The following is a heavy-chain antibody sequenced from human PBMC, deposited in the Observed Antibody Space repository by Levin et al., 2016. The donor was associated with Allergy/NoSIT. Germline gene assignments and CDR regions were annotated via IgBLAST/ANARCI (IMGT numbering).Heavy chain of an antibody. CDR3: ARVGLGSGYDY. CDR1: GFIFSRYS. Sequence: GESLKISCATSGFIFSRYSMHWVRQAPGKGLEWVSYISSSSDNIYYADSVKGRFTISRDKAKNSLYLQMNSLRADDTAVYYCARVGLGSGYDYWGQGIMVTVSS. CDR2: ISSSSDNI. J-gene: IGHJ4*02. D-gene: IGHD6-19*01. V-gene: IGHV3-48*01.